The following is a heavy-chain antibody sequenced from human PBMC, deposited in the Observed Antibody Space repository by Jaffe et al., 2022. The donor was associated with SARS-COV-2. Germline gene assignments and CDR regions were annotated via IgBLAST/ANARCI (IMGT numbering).Heavy chain of an antibody. V-gene: IGHV3-23*01. J-gene: IGHJ4*02. CDR2: ISGSGGST. Sequence: EVQLLESGGGLVQPGGSLRLSCAASGFTFSSYAMSWVRQAPGKGLEWVSAISGSGGSTYYADSVKGRFTISRDNSKNTLYLQMNSLRAEDTAVYYCAKDSDTAMVRDGYNFGYWGQGTLVTVSS. CDR3: AKDSDTAMVRDGYNFGY. CDR1: GFTFSSYA. D-gene: IGHD5-18*01.